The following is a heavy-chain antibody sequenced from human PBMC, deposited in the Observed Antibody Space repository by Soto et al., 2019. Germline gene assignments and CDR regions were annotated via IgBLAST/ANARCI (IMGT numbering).Heavy chain of an antibody. Sequence: GGSLRLSCEASGFNFGAYAMSWVRQAPGKGLEWVSGISGSSSGTYYTDSVKGRFTISRDNSKNTVYLQMNSLRGEDTAVYYCAKDGSENFCVYYYAMCVWGKGTAVTVSS. CDR1: GFNFGAYA. V-gene: IGHV3-23*01. CDR3: AKDGSENFCVYYYAMCV. D-gene: IGHD6-19*01. J-gene: IGHJ6*03. CDR2: ISGSSSGT.